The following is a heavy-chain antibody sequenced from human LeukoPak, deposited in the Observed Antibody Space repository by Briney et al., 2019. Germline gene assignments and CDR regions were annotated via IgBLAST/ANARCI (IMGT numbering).Heavy chain of an antibody. CDR2: IRSKAYGGTT. V-gene: IGHV3-49*04. CDR3: TRVGFDYYDSKEEFDY. CDR1: GFTFGDYA. Sequence: PGGSLRLSCTASGFTFGDYAMSWVRQAPGKGLEWVGFIRSKAYGGTTEYAESVKGRFTISRDDSKSIAYLQMNSLKTEDTAVYYCTRVGFDYYDSKEEFDYWGQGTLVTVSS. D-gene: IGHD3-22*01. J-gene: IGHJ4*02.